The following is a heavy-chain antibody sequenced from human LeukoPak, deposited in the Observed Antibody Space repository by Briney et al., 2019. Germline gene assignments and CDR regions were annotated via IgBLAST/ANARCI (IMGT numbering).Heavy chain of an antibody. CDR1: GYTFTGYY. J-gene: IGHJ4*02. V-gene: IGHV1-2*02. CDR3: ARDSYDSSGNYLDY. D-gene: IGHD3-22*01. CDR2: INPNSGGT. Sequence: GASVKVSCKASGYTFTGYYMHWVRRAPGQGLEWMGWINPNSGGTNYAQKFQGRVTMTRDTSISTAYMELSRLRSDDTAVYYCARDSYDSSGNYLDYWGQGTLVTVSS.